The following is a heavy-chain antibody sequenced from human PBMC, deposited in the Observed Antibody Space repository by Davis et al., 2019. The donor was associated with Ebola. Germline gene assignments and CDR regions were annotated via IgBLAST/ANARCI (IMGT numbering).Heavy chain of an antibody. CDR1: GGSISSSSYY. CDR2: IYYSGST. J-gene: IGHJ3*02. V-gene: IGHV4-39*01. D-gene: IGHD2-2*01. CDR3: ARQLTKYQLLFPSAFDI. Sequence: SETLSLTCTVSGGSISSSSYYWGWTRQPPGKGLEWIGSIYYSGSTYYNPSLKSRVTISVDTSKNQFSLKLSSVTAADTAVYYCARQLTKYQLLFPSAFDIWGQGTMVTVSS.